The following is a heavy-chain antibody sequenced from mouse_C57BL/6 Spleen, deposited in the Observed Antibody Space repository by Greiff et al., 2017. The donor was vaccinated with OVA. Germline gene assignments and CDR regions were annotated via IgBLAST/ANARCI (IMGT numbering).Heavy chain of an antibody. D-gene: IGHD2-4*01. CDR3: ARGGNYDYDGYAMDY. CDR1: GYTFTSYG. CDR2: LYPRSGNT. V-gene: IGHV1-81*01. Sequence: QVQLKESGAELARPGASVKLSCKASGYTFTSYGISWVKQRTGQGLEWIGELYPRSGNTYYNEKFKGKATLTADKSSSTAYMELRSLTSEDSAVYFCARGGNYDYDGYAMDYWGQGTSVTVSS. J-gene: IGHJ4*01.